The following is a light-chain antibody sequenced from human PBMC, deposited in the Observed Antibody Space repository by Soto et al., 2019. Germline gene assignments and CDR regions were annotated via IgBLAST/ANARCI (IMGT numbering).Light chain of an antibody. CDR1: SSNIGNNY. CDR2: DVS. J-gene: IGLJ1*01. CDR3: CSYAGSYTFYV. V-gene: IGLV2-11*02. Sequence: QSVLTQPPSVSAAPGQKVTISCSGSSSNIGNNYVSWYQQHPGKAPKLMIYDVSKRPSGVPDRFSGSKSGNTASLTISGLQAEDEADYYCCSYAGSYTFYVFGTGTKVTVL.